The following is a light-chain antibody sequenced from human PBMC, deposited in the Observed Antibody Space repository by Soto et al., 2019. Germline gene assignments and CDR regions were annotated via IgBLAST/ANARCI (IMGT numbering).Light chain of an antibody. CDR2: VAS. CDR3: QQANSFPLT. J-gene: IGKJ4*01. V-gene: IGKV1-5*01. CDR1: QSISGW. Sequence: DIQMTQSPSTLSAFVGDRVTITCRASQSISGWLAWYQQKPGKAPRLLMYVASSLQSGVPSRFSGSGSATEFTLTISSLQPDDFATYYCQQANSFPLTFGGGTKVDIK.